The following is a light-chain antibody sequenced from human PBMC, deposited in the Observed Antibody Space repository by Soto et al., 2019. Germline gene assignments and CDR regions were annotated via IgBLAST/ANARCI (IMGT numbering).Light chain of an antibody. J-gene: IGKJ1*01. CDR3: LQDYIYPWT. CDR1: QDIRNE. Sequence: AIPMTQSPSSLSASVGDRVTITCRASQDIRNELGWYQQRPGKAPKLLIYAASSLQSGVPSRFSGSGSGADFTLTINSLQPEDFATYYCLQDYIYPWTFGQGTKVEIK. CDR2: AAS. V-gene: IGKV1-6*01.